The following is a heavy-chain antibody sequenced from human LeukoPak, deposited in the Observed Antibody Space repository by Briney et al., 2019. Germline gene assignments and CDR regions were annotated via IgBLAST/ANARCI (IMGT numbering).Heavy chain of an antibody. CDR2: IYYSGST. J-gene: IGHJ5*02. CDR3: AREGVAAAVNQLYNWFDP. Sequence: SETLSLTCTVSGGSISSSSYYWGWIRQPPGKGLEWIGSIYYSGSTYYNPSLKSRVTISVDTSKNQFSLKLSSVTAADTAVYYCAREGVAAAVNQLYNWFDPWGQGTLVTVSS. CDR1: GGSISSSSYY. V-gene: IGHV4-39*07. D-gene: IGHD6-13*01.